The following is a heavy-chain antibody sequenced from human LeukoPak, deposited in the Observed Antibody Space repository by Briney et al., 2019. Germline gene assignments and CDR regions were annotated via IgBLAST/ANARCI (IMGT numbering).Heavy chain of an antibody. J-gene: IGHJ4*02. CDR2: IYTSGST. D-gene: IGHD3-10*01. CDR3: ARLGFGELLGGSLDY. V-gene: IGHV4-61*02. Sequence: PSQTLSLTCTVSGGSISSGSYYWSWIRQPAGKELELIGRIYTSGSTKYNPSLKSRVTISVDTSKNQFSLKLSSVTAADTAVYYCARLGFGELLGGSLDYWGQGTLVTVSS. CDR1: GGSISSGSYY.